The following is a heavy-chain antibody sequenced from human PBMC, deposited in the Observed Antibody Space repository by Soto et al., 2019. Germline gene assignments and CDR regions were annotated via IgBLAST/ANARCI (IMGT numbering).Heavy chain of an antibody. Sequence: EVQLVESGGGLVQPWGSLRLSCAASGLTLSSFWMSWVRQAPGQGPEWVASINQDGNNKQYVDSVKGRFTISRDNAKDSLYLQMNSLRAEVTAVYYCARYYRADWGPGTLVTVSS. V-gene: IGHV3-7*01. CDR2: INQDGNNK. J-gene: IGHJ4*02. D-gene: IGHD3-10*01. CDR3: ARYYRAD. CDR1: GLTLSSFW.